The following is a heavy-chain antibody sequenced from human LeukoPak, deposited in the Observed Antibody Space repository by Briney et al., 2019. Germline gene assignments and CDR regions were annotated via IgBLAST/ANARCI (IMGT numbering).Heavy chain of an antibody. CDR3: ARGVLGRLELNDEYFDY. D-gene: IGHD1-7*01. CDR2: ISSSSSYI. J-gene: IGHJ4*02. CDR1: GFTFSSYS. V-gene: IGHV3-21*01. Sequence: PGGSLRLSCAASGFTFSSYSMNWVRQAPGKGLEWVSSISSSSSYIYYADSVKGRFTISRDNAKNSLYLQMNSLRAEDTAVYYCARGVLGRLELNDEYFDYWGQGTLVTVSS.